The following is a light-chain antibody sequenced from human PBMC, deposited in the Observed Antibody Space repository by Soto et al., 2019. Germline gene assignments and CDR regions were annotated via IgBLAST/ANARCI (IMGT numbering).Light chain of an antibody. CDR2: DAS. CDR3: QQRGNWPLT. Sequence: EIVMTQSPATPSLSPGERVTLSCRASQIVSNSLVWYQQKPGQAPRPLIYDASKRATGIPARFSGSGSGTDFTLTISSLEPEDFAVYYCQQRGNWPLTFGGGTRVEIK. CDR1: QIVSNS. J-gene: IGKJ4*01. V-gene: IGKV3-11*01.